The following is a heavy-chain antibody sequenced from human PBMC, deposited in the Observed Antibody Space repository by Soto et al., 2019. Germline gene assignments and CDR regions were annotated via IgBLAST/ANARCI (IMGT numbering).Heavy chain of an antibody. D-gene: IGHD2-2*02. V-gene: IGHV4-30-2*01. CDR2: IYHSGST. CDR3: ATAAGGRCSSTSCYTDPWFDP. J-gene: IGHJ5*02. Sequence: SETLSLTCAVSGGPISSGGYSWSWIRQPPGKGLEWIGYIYHSGSTYYNPSLKSRVTISVDRSKNQFSLKLSSVTAADTAVYYCATAAGGRCSSTSCYTDPWFDPWGQGTLVTVSS. CDR1: GGPISSGGYS.